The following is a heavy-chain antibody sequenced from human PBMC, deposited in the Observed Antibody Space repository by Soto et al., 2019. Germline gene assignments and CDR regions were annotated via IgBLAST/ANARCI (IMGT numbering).Heavy chain of an antibody. D-gene: IGHD1-20*01. CDR1: GGTFSSYT. J-gene: IGHJ6*02. V-gene: IGHV1-69*02. Sequence: QVQLVQSGAEVKKPGSSVKVSCKASGGTFSSYTISWVRQAPGQGLEWMGRIIPILGIANYAQKFQGRVTITADHSTSTAYMELSSLRSEDTAVYYCARRHNHYYYYGMDVRGQGTTVTVSS. CDR2: IIPILGIA. CDR3: ARRHNHYYYYGMDV.